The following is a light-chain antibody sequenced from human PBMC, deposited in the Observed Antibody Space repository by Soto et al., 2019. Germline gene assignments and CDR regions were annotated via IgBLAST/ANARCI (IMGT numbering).Light chain of an antibody. CDR1: QGISTY. V-gene: IGKV1-9*01. CDR3: QQLDTYPRT. Sequence: DIQLTQSPSSLSASVGDSVTITCRASQGISTYLAWYQQKPGKAPKVLIYGASTLQSGVPSRFSGSGSGTDFTLTITSLRPEDFATYYCQQLDTYPRTFGPGTKVDIK. CDR2: GAS. J-gene: IGKJ3*01.